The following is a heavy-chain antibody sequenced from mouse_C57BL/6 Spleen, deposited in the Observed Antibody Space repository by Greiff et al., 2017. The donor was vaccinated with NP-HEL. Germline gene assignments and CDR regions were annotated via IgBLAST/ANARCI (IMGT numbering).Heavy chain of an antibody. CDR1: GFTFSSYA. CDR3: ARASMMAWYFDV. D-gene: IGHD2-3*01. Sequence: EVKVEESGGGLVKPGGSLKLSCAASGFTFSSYAMSWVRQTPEKRLEWVATISDGGSYTYYPDNVKGRFTISRDNAKNNLYLQMSHLKSEDTAMYYCARASMMAWYFDVWGTGTTVTVSS. CDR2: ISDGGSYT. V-gene: IGHV5-4*03. J-gene: IGHJ1*03.